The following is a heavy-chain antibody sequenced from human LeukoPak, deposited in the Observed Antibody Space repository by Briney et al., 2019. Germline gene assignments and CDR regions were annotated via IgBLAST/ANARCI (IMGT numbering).Heavy chain of an antibody. CDR1: GGSISSYY. Sequence: SETLSLTCTASGGSISSYYWSWIRQPPGKGLEWIGYIYYSGSTNYNPSLKSRVTISVDTSKNQFSLKLSSVTAADTAVYYCARRRDGDGYNYDAFDIWGQGTMVTVSS. V-gene: IGHV4-59*08. CDR3: ARRRDGDGYNYDAFDI. D-gene: IGHD5-24*01. CDR2: IYYSGST. J-gene: IGHJ3*02.